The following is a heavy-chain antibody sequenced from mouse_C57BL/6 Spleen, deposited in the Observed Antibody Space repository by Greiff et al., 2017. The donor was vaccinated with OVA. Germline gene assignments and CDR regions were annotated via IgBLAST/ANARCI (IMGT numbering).Heavy chain of an antibody. CDR2: ISYDGSN. V-gene: IGHV3-6*01. J-gene: IGHJ3*01. D-gene: IGHD3-2*02. Sequence: VQLKESGPGLVKPSQSLSLTCSVTGYSITSGYYWNWIRQFPGNKLEWMGYISYDGSNNYNPSLKNRISITRDTSKNQFFLKLNSVTTEDTATYYCARDREASSGGFAYWGQGTLVTVSA. CDR3: ARDREASSGGFAY. CDR1: GYSITSGYY.